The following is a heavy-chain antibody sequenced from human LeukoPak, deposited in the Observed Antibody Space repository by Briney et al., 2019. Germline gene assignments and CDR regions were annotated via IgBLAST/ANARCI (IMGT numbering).Heavy chain of an antibody. V-gene: IGHV1-69*13. D-gene: IGHD2-15*01. J-gene: IGHJ4*02. CDR3: ASCSGGSCYPMGIGY. Sequence: SVKVSCKASGGTFSSYAISWVRQAPGQGLEWMGGIIPIFGTANYALKFQGRVTITADESTSTAYMELSSLRSEDTAVYYCASCSGGSCYPMGIGYWGQGTLVTVSS. CDR1: GGTFSSYA. CDR2: IIPIFGTA.